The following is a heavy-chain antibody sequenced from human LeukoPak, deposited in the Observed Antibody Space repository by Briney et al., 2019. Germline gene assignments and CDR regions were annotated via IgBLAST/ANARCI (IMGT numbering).Heavy chain of an antibody. CDR3: ARDLAYSRLDY. Sequence: GGSLRLSCAVSGLTFSSSWMDWVRQALGKGLEWVASINPDGNKKYSADSVKGRFTISRDNAENSLYLQMNSLRVEDTAFYYCARDLAYSRLDYWGQGMLVTVSP. J-gene: IGHJ4*02. V-gene: IGHV3-7*01. CDR2: INPDGNKK. CDR1: GLTFSSSW. D-gene: IGHD5-18*01.